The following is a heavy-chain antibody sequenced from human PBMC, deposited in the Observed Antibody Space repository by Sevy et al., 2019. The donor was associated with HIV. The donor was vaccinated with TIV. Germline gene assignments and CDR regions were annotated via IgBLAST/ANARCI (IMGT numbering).Heavy chain of an antibody. J-gene: IGHJ3*02. V-gene: IGHV3-33*01. CDR1: RFIFSHYG. CDR2: IWPDGGTK. Sequence: GGSLRLSCTASRFIFSHYGMHWVRRAPGKGLEWVAVIWPDGGTKFYADSVKGRFTISRDNSKNTVDLQMFSLRAEDTAIYFCARPLGGYSYGGEVFDMWGQGTMVTVSS. D-gene: IGHD5-12*01. CDR3: ARPLGGYSYGGEVFDM.